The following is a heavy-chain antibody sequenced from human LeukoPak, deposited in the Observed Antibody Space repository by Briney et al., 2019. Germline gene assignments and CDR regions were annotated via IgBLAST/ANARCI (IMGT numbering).Heavy chain of an antibody. D-gene: IGHD4-17*01. Sequence: SETLSLTCTVSDDSISSYYWSWIRQPPGKGLEWMGYINYSGNTNYNPSLKSRVTISVDTSKNQFSLRLTSVTAADTAVYYCAREGRQDYVYFDCWGQGTLVTVSS. CDR3: AREGRQDYVYFDC. CDR1: DDSISSYY. J-gene: IGHJ4*02. V-gene: IGHV4-59*01. CDR2: INYSGNT.